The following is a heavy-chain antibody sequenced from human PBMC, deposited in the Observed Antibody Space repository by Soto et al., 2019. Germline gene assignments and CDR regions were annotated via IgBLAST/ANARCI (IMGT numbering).Heavy chain of an antibody. CDR2: ISGSTSGT. J-gene: IGHJ4*02. D-gene: IGHD3-16*02. V-gene: IGHV3-23*01. CDR1: GFAFSSYA. Sequence: EVQLLESGGGLVQPGGSLRLSCAASGFAFSSYAMSWVRQAPGKGLEWVSSISGSTSGTYYADAVKGRFTISRDNSNNTLYLQMNSLRAADTAVYSCAKDRGFIDPFDYWGQGALVTVSS. CDR3: AKDRGFIDPFDY.